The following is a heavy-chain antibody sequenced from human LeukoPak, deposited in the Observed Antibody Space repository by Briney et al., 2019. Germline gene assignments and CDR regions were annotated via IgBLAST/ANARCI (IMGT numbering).Heavy chain of an antibody. CDR3: ARSYYYDSSGYYYRDAFDI. CDR2: IYPGDSDT. Sequence: ESLKISCKGSGYSFTSYWIGWVRQMPGKGLEWMGIIYPGDSDTRYSPSFQGQVTISADKSISTAYLQWSSLKASDTAMYYCARSYYYDSSGYYYRDAFDIWGQGTMVTVSS. D-gene: IGHD3-22*01. CDR1: GYSFTSYW. V-gene: IGHV5-51*01. J-gene: IGHJ3*02.